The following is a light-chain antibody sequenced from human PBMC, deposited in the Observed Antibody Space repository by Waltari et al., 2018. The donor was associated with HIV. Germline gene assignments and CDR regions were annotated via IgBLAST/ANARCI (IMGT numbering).Light chain of an antibody. V-gene: IGKV4-1*01. Sequence: DIVMTKSPDSLALSLGERATISCKSRQSIFNSSKHKNYLDWYQQKAGQTPKLLISWASTRDSGVPDRFSGSGSVTDFALTISNLQSEDVALYFCQQYYNTPPTFGQGTRVEI. CDR3: QQYYNTPPT. CDR1: QSIFNSSKHKNY. CDR2: WAS. J-gene: IGKJ1*01.